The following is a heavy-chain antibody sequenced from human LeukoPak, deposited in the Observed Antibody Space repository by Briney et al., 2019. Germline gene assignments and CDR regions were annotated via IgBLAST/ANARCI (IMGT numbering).Heavy chain of an antibody. CDR3: AKDAQRGFDYSNSLEH. CDR1: GFTLRHFC. CDR2: IWRDATNE. Sequence: PGVSLRLSCEASGFTLRHFCMHWVRHAPGKGLECVRVIWRDATNEYYADSGKRRFTISSDNFKNTVSLKMNSLRAEETAVYYCAKDAQRGFDYSNSLEHWGQGSLVTVSS. V-gene: IGHV3-33*06. J-gene: IGHJ4*02. D-gene: IGHD4-11*01.